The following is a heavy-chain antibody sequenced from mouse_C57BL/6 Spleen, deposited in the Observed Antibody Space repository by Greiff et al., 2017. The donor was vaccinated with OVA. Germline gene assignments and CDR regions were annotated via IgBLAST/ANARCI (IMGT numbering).Heavy chain of an antibody. D-gene: IGHD2-5*01. CDR1: GYTFTDYY. CDR2: IGPGSGST. J-gene: IGHJ3*01. CDR3: ARDSNYEAWFAY. V-gene: IGHV1-77*01. Sequence: VQLQQSGAELVKPGASVKISCKASGYTFTDYYINWVKQRPGQGLEWIGKIGPGSGSTDYNEKFKGKAKLTADKSSSTAYLQFSSLTSEDSAVYFCARDSNYEAWFAYWGQGTLVTGAA.